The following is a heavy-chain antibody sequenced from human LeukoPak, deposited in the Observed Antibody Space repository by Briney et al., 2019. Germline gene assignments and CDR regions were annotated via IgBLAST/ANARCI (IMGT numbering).Heavy chain of an antibody. D-gene: IGHD3-10*02. V-gene: IGHV3-48*04. Sequence: GGALRLSCAASGFTFSSDSMNWVRQAPGKGLEWVSYISSSVSTRYYADSVKGRFTISRDNAKNSLYLQMNSLRAEDTAVYYCAELGITMIGGVWGKGTTVTISS. CDR1: GFTFSSDS. CDR3: AELGITMIGGV. CDR2: ISSSVSTR. J-gene: IGHJ6*04.